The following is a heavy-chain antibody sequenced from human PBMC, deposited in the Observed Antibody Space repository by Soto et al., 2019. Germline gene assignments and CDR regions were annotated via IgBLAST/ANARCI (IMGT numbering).Heavy chain of an antibody. J-gene: IGHJ4*02. CDR1: GASISSHY. V-gene: IGHV4-59*11. CDR2: IHNSGGT. Sequence: SETLSLTCTVSGASISSHYWSWIRQSPRKGLEWIGYIHNSGGTNYNPSLKSRLTIAVDTSKNQFSLNLSSVTAADTAAYYCAVSVYCSGGSCYSGLFDSWGQGTLVTVSS. CDR3: AVSVYCSGGSCYSGLFDS. D-gene: IGHD2-15*01.